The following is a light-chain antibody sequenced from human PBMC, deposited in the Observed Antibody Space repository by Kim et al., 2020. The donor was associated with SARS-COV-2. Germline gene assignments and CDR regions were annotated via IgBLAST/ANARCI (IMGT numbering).Light chain of an antibody. Sequence: STPVGCSFTISCRARHVISRYLNWYQQKSGKAPTLLIHDASSLQSGVPSRFSGSGSATEFTLTISSLQPEDFATYYCQQSDNTPPTFGQGTKLEI. CDR1: HVISRY. V-gene: IGKV1-39*01. J-gene: IGKJ2*01. CDR2: DAS. CDR3: QQSDNTPPT.